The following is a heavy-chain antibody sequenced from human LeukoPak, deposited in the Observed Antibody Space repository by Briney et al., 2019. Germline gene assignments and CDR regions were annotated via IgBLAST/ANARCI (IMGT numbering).Heavy chain of an antibody. CDR2: ISSSGFTM. V-gene: IGHV3-48*03. Sequence: GGSLRLSCVASGFTFSSYEMNWVRQAPGKGLEWVSYISSSGFTMYYADSVKGRFTISRDNSKNTLYLQMNSLRAEDTAVYYCAKTAPYSGYDYGPFDYWGQGTLVTVSS. J-gene: IGHJ4*02. CDR3: AKTAPYSGYDYGPFDY. CDR1: GFTFSSYE. D-gene: IGHD5-12*01.